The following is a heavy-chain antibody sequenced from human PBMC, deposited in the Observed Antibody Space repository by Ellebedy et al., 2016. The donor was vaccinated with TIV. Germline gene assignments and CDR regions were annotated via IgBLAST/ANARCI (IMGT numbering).Heavy chain of an antibody. J-gene: IGHJ4*02. Sequence: ASVKVSCKASGYTFTSYYFYWVRQAPGQGLEWMGIINPTTSNSNYAQKFQGRVTMTRDTSTSTVYMELSSLRSEDTAVYYCARGDNYYYDSSGYYYTYWGQGTLVTVSS. CDR3: ARGDNYYYDSSGYYYTY. CDR2: INPTTSNS. D-gene: IGHD3-22*01. V-gene: IGHV1-46*01. CDR1: GYTFTSYY.